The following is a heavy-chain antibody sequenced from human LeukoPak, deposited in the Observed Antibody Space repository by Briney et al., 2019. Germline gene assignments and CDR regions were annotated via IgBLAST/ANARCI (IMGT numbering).Heavy chain of an antibody. Sequence: PPQTLSLTCTVSGGSISSGGYYWSWIRQPPGKGLEWIGYIYHSGSTYYNPSLKSRVTISVDRSKNQFSLKLSSVTAADTAVYYCARGVATTSIDYWGQGTLVTVSS. J-gene: IGHJ4*02. CDR2: IYHSGST. CDR1: GGSISSGGYY. V-gene: IGHV4-30-2*01. D-gene: IGHD5-24*01. CDR3: ARGVATTSIDY.